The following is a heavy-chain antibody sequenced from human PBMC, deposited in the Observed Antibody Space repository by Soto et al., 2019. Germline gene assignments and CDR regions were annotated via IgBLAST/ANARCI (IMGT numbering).Heavy chain of an antibody. CDR1: GYTFTSYG. V-gene: IGHV1-18*01. J-gene: IGHJ5*02. CDR3: ARSWNYALGFDP. D-gene: IGHD1-7*01. CDR2: TSPYNGNT. Sequence: QVQLVQSGAEVKKPGASVKVSCKTSGYTFTSYGISWVRQAPGQGLEWMGWTSPYNGNTNYAQKLQGRVTMTADTSTSTAYMELRSLRSDDTAVYYRARSWNYALGFDPWGQGTLVTVSS.